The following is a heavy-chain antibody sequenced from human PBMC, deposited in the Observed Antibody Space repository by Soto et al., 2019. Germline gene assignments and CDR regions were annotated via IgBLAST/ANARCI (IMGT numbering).Heavy chain of an antibody. J-gene: IGHJ4*02. V-gene: IGHV1-18*04. Sequence: ASVKVSCKASGYAFTSYGFSWVRQAPGQGLEWMGWISAYNGHTHYAQNLQGRVTMTTDKSTTTAYLELRSLRAGDTAVYYCAKETVFTAVEDKWGQGTLVTVSS. CDR1: GYAFTSYG. CDR3: AKETVFTAVEDK. CDR2: ISAYNGHT. D-gene: IGHD3-10*02.